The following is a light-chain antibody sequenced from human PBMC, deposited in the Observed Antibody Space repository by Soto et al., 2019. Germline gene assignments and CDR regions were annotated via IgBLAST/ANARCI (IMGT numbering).Light chain of an antibody. Sequence: QSVLTQPPSVSAAPRKRVTISCSGSNSNIGNNAVNWYQQIPGKAPKVLIYRNDVVLSGVSDRFSGSKSGTSASLAISGLQSEDEAHYYCAAWDDTLNGQVFGGGTKLTVL. CDR3: AAWDDTLNGQV. CDR2: RND. V-gene: IGLV1-36*01. CDR1: NSNIGNNA. J-gene: IGLJ3*02.